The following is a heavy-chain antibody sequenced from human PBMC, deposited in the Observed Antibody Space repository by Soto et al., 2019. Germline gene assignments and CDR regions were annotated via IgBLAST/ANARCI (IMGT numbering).Heavy chain of an antibody. Sequence: ASVKVSCKASGYTFTGYYMHWVRQAPGQGLEWKGWINPNSGGTNYAQKFQGWVTMTRDTSISTAYMELSRLRSDDTAVYYCARDAIRIDSFTLGAATTYYFDYWGQGTLVTVSS. D-gene: IGHD2-15*01. CDR3: ARDAIRIDSFTLGAATTYYFDY. CDR1: GYTFTGYY. J-gene: IGHJ4*02. CDR2: INPNSGGT. V-gene: IGHV1-2*04.